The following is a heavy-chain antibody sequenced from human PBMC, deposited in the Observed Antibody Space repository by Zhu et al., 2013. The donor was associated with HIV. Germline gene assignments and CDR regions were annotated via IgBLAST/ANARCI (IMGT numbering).Heavy chain of an antibody. CDR3: ARGILSVVVVAATEYNWFDP. J-gene: IGHJ5*02. CDR1: GGTFSSYA. Sequence: QVQLVQSGAEVKKPGSSVKVSCKASGGTFSSYAISWVRQAPGQGLEWMGGIIPIFGTANYAQKFQGRVTITADESTSTAYMELSSLRSEDTAVYYCARGILSVVVVAATEYNWFDPWGRGNPSVTVSS. V-gene: IGHV1-69*01. CDR2: IIPIFGTA. D-gene: IGHD2-15*01.